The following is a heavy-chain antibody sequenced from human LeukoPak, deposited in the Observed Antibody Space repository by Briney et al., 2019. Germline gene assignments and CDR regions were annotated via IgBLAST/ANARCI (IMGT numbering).Heavy chain of an antibody. V-gene: IGHV4-59*01. CDR1: GGSISSYY. D-gene: IGHD6-19*01. CDR3: ARTRQWLVHFDY. Sequence: SETLSLTCTVSGGSISSYYWSWIRQPPGKGLEWIGYVYYSGSTNYNPSLKSRVTISVDTSKNQFSLKLSSVTAAATAVYYCARTRQWLVHFDYWGQGTLVTVSS. CDR2: VYYSGST. J-gene: IGHJ4*02.